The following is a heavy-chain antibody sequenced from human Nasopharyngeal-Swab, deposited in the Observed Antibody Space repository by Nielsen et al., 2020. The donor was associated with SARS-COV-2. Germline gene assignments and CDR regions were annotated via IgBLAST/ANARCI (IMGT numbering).Heavy chain of an antibody. J-gene: IGHJ3*01. CDR1: GGSFSGHY. Sequence: SQTRSLTCVVSGGSFSGHYWNWIRQTPGEGLQWIGEINESEFTNYNPSLESRVTISLDTSEMQFSLLLTSVTAADTALYFCARTVGHYGLDVFDVWGQGTMVTVS. D-gene: IGHD3-3*01. V-gene: IGHV4-34*01. CDR2: INESEFT. CDR3: ARTVGHYGLDVFDV.